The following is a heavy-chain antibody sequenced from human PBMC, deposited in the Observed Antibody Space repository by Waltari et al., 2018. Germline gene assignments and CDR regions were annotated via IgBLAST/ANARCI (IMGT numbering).Heavy chain of an antibody. J-gene: IGHJ6*03. V-gene: IGHV4-4*07. CDR3: ARLPYNNIYFYYYMDV. CDR2: IYATGST. Sequence: HLHESGPGLVKPSETLSLTCTVSGGSISTYYWSWIRQPAGKGLEWIGRIYATGSTNYNPSLKSRVTMSVDTSKNQFSLKLSSVTAADTAVYYCARLPYNNIYFYYYMDVWGKGTTVTVSS. CDR1: GGSISTYY. D-gene: IGHD3-10*01.